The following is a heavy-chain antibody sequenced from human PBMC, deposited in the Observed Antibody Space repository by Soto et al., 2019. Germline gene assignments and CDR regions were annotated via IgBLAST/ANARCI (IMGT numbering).Heavy chain of an antibody. J-gene: IGHJ6*02. CDR3: ARDPPIASDYAMDV. V-gene: IGHV3-53*02. CDR2: TYTGGST. D-gene: IGHD6-13*01. Sequence: VQLVETGGDLIQSGGSLRLSCAASGFAPSSCYMMWVRQAPGKGLEWVSVTYTGGSTRYADSVKGRFAISRDDSSNTLFLQMNSLRAEDTAVYYCARDPPIASDYAMDVWGQGTTVIVSS. CDR1: GFAPSSCY.